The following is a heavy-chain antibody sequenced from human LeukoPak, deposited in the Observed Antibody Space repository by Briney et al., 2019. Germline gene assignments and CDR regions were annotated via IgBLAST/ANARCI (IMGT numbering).Heavy chain of an antibody. CDR2: INPGGSSI. CDR1: GFTFSSYW. J-gene: IGHJ4*02. D-gene: IGHD1-14*01. CDR3: ARSNQADDY. V-gene: IGHV3-74*01. Sequence: PGRSLRLSCAASGFTFSSYWMHWVRQVPGKGLVWVARINPGGSSITYADSVKGRFTISRDNAKNTLYLQMDSLRAEDTGVYYCARSNQADDYWGQGTLVNVSS.